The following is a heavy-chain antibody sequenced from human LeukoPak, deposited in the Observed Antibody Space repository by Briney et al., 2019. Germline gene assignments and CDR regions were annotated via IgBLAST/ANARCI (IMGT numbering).Heavy chain of an antibody. J-gene: IGHJ5*02. CDR3: ANRPTVAESRYNWFDP. Sequence: PGGSLRLSCAATGFTFSSHAMSWVRQAPGKGLQWVSVISGSGGSNNYADSVKGRFILSRDNSKNTLYLQMNSLRAEDTAVYYCANRPTVAESRYNWFDPWGQGTLVTVSS. CDR2: ISGSGGSN. CDR1: GFTFSSHA. V-gene: IGHV3-23*01. D-gene: IGHD4-23*01.